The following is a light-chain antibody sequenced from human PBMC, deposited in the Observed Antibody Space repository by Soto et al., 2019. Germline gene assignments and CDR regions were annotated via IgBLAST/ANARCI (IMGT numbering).Light chain of an antibody. Sequence: QSVLTQPASVSGSTGQSITISCTGTSSDVGGYNYVSWYQQHPGKAPKLMIYDVSNRPSGVSNRFSGSKSCNTASLTISGLQAEDEADYYCSSYTSSSTLVFGTGTKVTVL. V-gene: IGLV2-14*01. CDR1: SSDVGGYNY. J-gene: IGLJ1*01. CDR3: SSYTSSSTLV. CDR2: DVS.